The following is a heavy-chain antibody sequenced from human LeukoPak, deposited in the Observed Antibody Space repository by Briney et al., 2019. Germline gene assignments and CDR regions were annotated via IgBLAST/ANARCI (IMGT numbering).Heavy chain of an antibody. V-gene: IGHV4-30-2*01. Sequence: SETLSLTCTVSGGSISSGGYYWSWIRQPPGKGLEWIGYIYHSGSTYYNPSLKSRVTISVDRSKNQFSLKLSSVTAADTAVYYCARDRSGYYDFWSGSTNWFDPWGQGTLVTVSS. CDR1: GGSISSGGYY. CDR3: ARDRSGYYDFWSGSTNWFDP. CDR2: IYHSGST. D-gene: IGHD3-3*01. J-gene: IGHJ5*02.